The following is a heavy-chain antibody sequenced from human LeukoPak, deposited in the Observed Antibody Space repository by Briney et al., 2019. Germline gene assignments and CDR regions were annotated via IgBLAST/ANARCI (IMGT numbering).Heavy chain of an antibody. D-gene: IGHD6-13*01. CDR3: ARDRGSSLDY. CDR2: IYYSGTT. Sequence: PSETLSLTCTVSGDSISGYYWSWMRQPPGKGLEWIGYIYYSGTTNYNPSLKSRVTISVDTSKNQFSLKLSSVTAADTAVYYCARDRGSSLDYWGQGTLVTVSS. V-gene: IGHV4-59*01. CDR1: GDSISGYY. J-gene: IGHJ4*02.